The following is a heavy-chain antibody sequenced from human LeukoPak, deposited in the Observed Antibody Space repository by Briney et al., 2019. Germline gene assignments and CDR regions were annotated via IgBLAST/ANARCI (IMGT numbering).Heavy chain of an antibody. CDR1: GYSFTSYW. Sequence: GESLKISCKGSGYSFTSYWIGWVRQMPGKGPEWMGIIYPGDSDTRYSPSFQGQVTISADKSISTAYVQWSSLKASDTAMYYCARRPPPYCSSTSCQPVAFDIWGQGTMVTVSS. CDR3: ARRPPPYCSSTSCQPVAFDI. CDR2: IYPGDSDT. D-gene: IGHD2-2*01. V-gene: IGHV5-51*01. J-gene: IGHJ3*02.